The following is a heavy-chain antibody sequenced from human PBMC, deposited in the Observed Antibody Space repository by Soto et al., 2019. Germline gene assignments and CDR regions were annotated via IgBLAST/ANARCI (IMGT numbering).Heavy chain of an antibody. J-gene: IGHJ4*02. CDR3: ARDGGHYFDY. V-gene: IGHV3-33*01. CDR2: IWYDGSNK. D-gene: IGHD2-15*01. Sequence: QVQLVESGGGVVQPGRSLRLSCAASGFTFSSYGMHWDRQAPGKGLEWVAVIWYDGSNKYYADSVKGRFTISRDNSKNTLYLQMNSLRAEDTAVYYCARDGGHYFDYWGQGTLVTVSS. CDR1: GFTFSSYG.